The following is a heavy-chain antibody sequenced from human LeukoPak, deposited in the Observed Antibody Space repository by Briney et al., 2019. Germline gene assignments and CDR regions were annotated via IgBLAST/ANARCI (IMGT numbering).Heavy chain of an antibody. J-gene: IGHJ4*02. Sequence: GGSLRLSCEASGFTFNTYSMNWARQAPGKGLEWVSSIDSSGGYMFYPDSVKGRFIISRHNAKDSLYLQMNSLRVEDTAVYYCLRGDRRDYWGEGTLVTVSS. CDR3: LRGDRRDY. CDR1: GFTFNTYS. CDR2: IDSSGGYM. V-gene: IGHV3-21*06.